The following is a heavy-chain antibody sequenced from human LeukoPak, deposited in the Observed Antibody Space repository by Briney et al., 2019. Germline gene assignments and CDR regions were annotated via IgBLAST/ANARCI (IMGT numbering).Heavy chain of an antibody. CDR1: GFTFSNYA. D-gene: IGHD1-26*01. Sequence: GGSLRLSCAASGFTFSNYAMSWVRQAPGTGLEWVSSVIGSGSSTYYADSVEGRFTISRDNSKNMVYLQINGLRAEDTAVYYCAKNPSGSYQGYFDYWGQGSLVTVSS. V-gene: IGHV3-23*01. CDR2: VIGSGSST. CDR3: AKNPSGSYQGYFDY. J-gene: IGHJ4*02.